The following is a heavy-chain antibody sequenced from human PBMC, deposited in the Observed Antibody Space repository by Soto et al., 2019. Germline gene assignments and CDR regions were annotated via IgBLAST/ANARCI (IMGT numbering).Heavy chain of an antibody. CDR3: ARTGKYCTNGVCYTDYYYYMDV. CDR2: IYYSGST. Sequence: NPSDTLSLTCTFSGSSITSSTYYWGWIRTPPGKGLEWIGSIYYSGSTYYKTSLKSRDTISVDTSKNQKSMKMSTVNATETEEYYCARTGKYCTNGVCYTDYYYYMDVWGKGTTVS. J-gene: IGHJ6*03. CDR1: GSSITSSTYY. V-gene: IGHV4-39*01. D-gene: IGHD2-8*01.